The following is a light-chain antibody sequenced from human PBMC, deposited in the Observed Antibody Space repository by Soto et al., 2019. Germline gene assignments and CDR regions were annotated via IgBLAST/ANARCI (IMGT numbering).Light chain of an antibody. Sequence: EIVLTHSPATLSLSPGERATLSFSSSQSVSNHLAWYQQKPGQAPRLLIYDTSKRATGSPARFSGSGSGTDFTLTISNLEPEDFAVYYCQLRNNWPPVFTFGPGTKVDIK. CDR1: QSVSNH. CDR3: QLRNNWPPVFT. J-gene: IGKJ3*01. CDR2: DTS. V-gene: IGKV3-11*01.